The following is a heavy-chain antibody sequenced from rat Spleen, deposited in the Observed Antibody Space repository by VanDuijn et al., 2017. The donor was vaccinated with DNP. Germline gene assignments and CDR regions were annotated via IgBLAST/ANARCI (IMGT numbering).Heavy chain of an antibody. V-gene: IGHV5S23*01. J-gene: IGHJ3*01. CDR2: LSTGGGIT. D-gene: IGHD1-4*01. CDR1: GFTFSDYA. CDR3: ARSRLPGYYPFAC. Sequence: EVQLVESGGGLLQPGTSLKLSCAASGFTFSDYAMAWVRQAPKKGLELVAYLSTGGGITYYRDSVKGRFTLSRDNAKSTLYLQMDSLKSEDTATYYCARSRLPGYYPFACWGQGTLVTVSS.